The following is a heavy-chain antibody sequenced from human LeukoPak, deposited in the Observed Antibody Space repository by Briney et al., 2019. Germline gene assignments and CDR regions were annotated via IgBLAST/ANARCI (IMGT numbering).Heavy chain of an antibody. CDR2: INPSDGVI. Sequence: ASVKDSCKASGYTFTRYYMHWVRPAPGQGLEWMGIINPSDGVIDYAQKLQDRVTMTQDTSTSTVYMELSSLRCEDTAVYYCARRGAGSYVLDYWGQGTLVTVSS. CDR3: ARRGAGSYVLDY. V-gene: IGHV1-46*01. CDR1: GYTFTRYY. D-gene: IGHD3-10*01. J-gene: IGHJ4*02.